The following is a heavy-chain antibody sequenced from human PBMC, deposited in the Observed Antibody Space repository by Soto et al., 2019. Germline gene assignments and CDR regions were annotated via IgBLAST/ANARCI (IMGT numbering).Heavy chain of an antibody. CDR3: ARYYNARYGWFAP. V-gene: IGHV3-74*01. D-gene: IGHD1-26*01. CDR2: INSDGSST. CDR1: GLTISSYW. Sequence: PGGSLRLSCAASGLTISSYWIHWVRQAPAKGLVWFSRINSDGSSTSYADSVTGRSTTSSDNAQNTLSLQMNSLRDEDTAVSSCARYYNARYGWFAPWAEGTLVPVSS. J-gene: IGHJ5*02.